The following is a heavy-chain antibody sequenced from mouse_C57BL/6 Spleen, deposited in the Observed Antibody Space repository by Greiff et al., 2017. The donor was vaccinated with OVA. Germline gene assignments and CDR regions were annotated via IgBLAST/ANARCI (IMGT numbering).Heavy chain of an antibody. CDR3: TSSLLRYYYAMDY. CDR2: IDPETGGT. V-gene: IGHV1-15*01. D-gene: IGHD1-1*01. Sequence: VQLQQSGAELVRPGASVTLSCKASGYTFTDYEMHWVKQTPVHGLEWIGAIDPETGGTAYNQKFKGKAILTADKSSSTAYMELRSLTSEDSAVYYCTSSLLRYYYAMDYWGQGTSVTVSS. J-gene: IGHJ4*01. CDR1: GYTFTDYE.